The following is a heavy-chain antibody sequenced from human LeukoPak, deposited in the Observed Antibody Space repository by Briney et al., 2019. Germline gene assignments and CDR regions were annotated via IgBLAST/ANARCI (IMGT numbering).Heavy chain of an antibody. CDR2: IYYSGST. V-gene: IGHV4-59*12. CDR1: GGSISSYY. CDR3: ARGPDDYVWGSYRLHYFDY. J-gene: IGHJ4*02. D-gene: IGHD3-16*02. Sequence: SETLSLTCTVSGGSISSYYWSWIRQPPGKGLEWIGYIYYSGSTNYNPSLKSRVTISVDTSKNQFSLKLSSVTAADTAVYYCARGPDDYVWGSYRLHYFDYWGQGTLVTVSS.